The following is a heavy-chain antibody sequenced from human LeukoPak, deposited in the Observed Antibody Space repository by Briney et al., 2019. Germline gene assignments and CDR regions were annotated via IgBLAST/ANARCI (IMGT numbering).Heavy chain of an antibody. CDR3: TRSGRTGNYGDYETGFDY. CDR2: IRSKANSYAT. CDR1: GFTFSGSA. D-gene: IGHD4-17*01. Sequence: PGGSLRLSCAASGFTFSGSAMHWVRQASWKGLEWVGRIRSKANSYATAYAASVKGRFTISRDDSKNTAYLQMNSLKTEDTAVYYCTRSGRTGNYGDYETGFDYWGQGTLVTVSS. J-gene: IGHJ4*02. V-gene: IGHV3-73*01.